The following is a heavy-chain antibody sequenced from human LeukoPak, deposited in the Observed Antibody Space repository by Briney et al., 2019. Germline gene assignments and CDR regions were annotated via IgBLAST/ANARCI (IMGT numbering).Heavy chain of an antibody. CDR2: INPNSGGT. D-gene: IGHD2-15*01. Sequence: ASVKVSCKASGYTSTGYYMHWVRQAPGQGLEWMGWINPNSGGTNYAQKFQGRVTMTRDTSISTAYMELSRLRSDDTAVYYCARDYRKGYCSGGSCYTPVAFDIWGQGTMVTVSS. CDR1: GYTSTGYY. J-gene: IGHJ3*02. V-gene: IGHV1-2*02. CDR3: ARDYRKGYCSGGSCYTPVAFDI.